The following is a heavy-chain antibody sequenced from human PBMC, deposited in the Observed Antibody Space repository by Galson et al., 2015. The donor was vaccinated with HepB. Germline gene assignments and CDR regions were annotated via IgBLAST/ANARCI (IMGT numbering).Heavy chain of an antibody. D-gene: IGHD6-13*01. CDR2: IIPILGIA. J-gene: IGHJ4*02. CDR1: GGTFSSYA. CDR3: AMIIAAAGTAPLGY. Sequence: SVKVSCKASGGTFSSYAISWVRQAPGQGLEWMGRIIPILGIANYAQKFQGRVTITADKSTSTAYMELSSLRSEDTAVYYCAMIIAAAGTAPLGYWGQGTLVTVSS. V-gene: IGHV1-69*04.